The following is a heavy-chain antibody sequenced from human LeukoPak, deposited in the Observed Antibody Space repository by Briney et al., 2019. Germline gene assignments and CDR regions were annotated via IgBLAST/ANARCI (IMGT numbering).Heavy chain of an antibody. CDR1: GFTFSSYG. CDR3: GLSEGSGWPFDY. D-gene: IGHD6-19*01. Sequence: RSLRLSCAASGFTFSSYGMHWVRQAPGKGLEWVAVILYDGSNKYYADSGKGRCTISRDNTNNTLYLQMNSRRAEDTAVYYSGLSEGSGWPFDYWGQGPLVTVSS. V-gene: IGHV3-33*01. CDR2: ILYDGSNK. J-gene: IGHJ4*02.